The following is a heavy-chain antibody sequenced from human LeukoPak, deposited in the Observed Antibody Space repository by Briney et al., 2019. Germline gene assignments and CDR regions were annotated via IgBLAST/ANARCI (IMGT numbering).Heavy chain of an antibody. D-gene: IGHD2-15*01. V-gene: IGHV3-23*01. Sequence: GGSLRLSCAASGFTFDDYAMHWVRQAPGKGLEWVSTLTGSGNDAYYADSVKGRFTISRDNSKNMLYLQMDSLRAEDTAVYYCAKRATGLRIVGDDWGQGTLVTVTS. CDR3: AKRATGLRIVGDD. CDR2: LTGSGNDA. J-gene: IGHJ4*02. CDR1: GFTFDDYA.